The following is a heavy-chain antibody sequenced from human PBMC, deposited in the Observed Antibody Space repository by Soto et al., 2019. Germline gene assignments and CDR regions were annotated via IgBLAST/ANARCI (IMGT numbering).Heavy chain of an antibody. V-gene: IGHV3-30*18. CDR2: ISYDGSNK. CDR1: GFTFSSYG. J-gene: IGHJ6*02. Sequence: QVQLVESGGGVVQPGRSLRLSCAASGFTFSSYGMHWVRQAPGKGLEWVAVISYDGSNKYYADSVKGRFTISRDNSKNTLYLRMNSLRAEDTAVYYCAKKPWISEYYGMDVWGQGTTVTVSS. CDR3: AKKPWISEYYGMDV. D-gene: IGHD5-12*01.